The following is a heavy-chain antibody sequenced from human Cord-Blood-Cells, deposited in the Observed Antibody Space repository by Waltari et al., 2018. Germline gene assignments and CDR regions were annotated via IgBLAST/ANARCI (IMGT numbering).Heavy chain of an antibody. CDR3: ARVGTVTTRSYYYGMDV. CDR2: ISAYNGNT. J-gene: IGHJ6*02. CDR1: GYTFTSYG. D-gene: IGHD4-4*01. Sequence: QVQLVQSGAEVKKPGASVKVSCKASGYTFTSYGISWVRQAPGQGLEWRGWISAYNGNTNYAQKLQCRVTMTTDTSTSTADMELRSLRSDDTAVYYCARVGTVTTRSYYYGMDVWGQGTTVTVSS. V-gene: IGHV1-18*01.